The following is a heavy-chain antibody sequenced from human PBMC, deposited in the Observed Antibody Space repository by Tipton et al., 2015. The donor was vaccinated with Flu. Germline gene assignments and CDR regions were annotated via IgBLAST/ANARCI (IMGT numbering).Heavy chain of an antibody. CDR2: IYYSGST. V-gene: IGHV4-39*07. CDR1: GGSISSSSSY. D-gene: IGHD2-15*01. Sequence: TLSLTCTVSGGSISSSSSYWGWIRQPPGKGLEWIASIYYSGSTYYNPSLRSRAIMSVDTSKNQFSPKVSSVTAADTALYYCATVSSFYFFFDSWGLGTLVTVSS. CDR3: ATVSSFYFFFDS. J-gene: IGHJ4*02.